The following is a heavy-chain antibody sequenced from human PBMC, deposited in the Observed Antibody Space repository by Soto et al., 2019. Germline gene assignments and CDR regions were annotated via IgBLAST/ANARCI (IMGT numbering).Heavy chain of an antibody. Sequence: SETLSLTCSVPGGSLSRSSYYWDWLRQSPGKGLEWIGSLYYSGTTSYSPSLKSRVTISGDTSKNQFSLKLSSVTAADTAVYYCARRILNRNTVFGVADYYFDYWGQGTQVTVSS. CDR3: ARRILNRNTVFGVADYYFDY. CDR2: LYYSGTT. V-gene: IGHV4-39*01. CDR1: GGSLSRSSYY. J-gene: IGHJ4*02. D-gene: IGHD3-3*01.